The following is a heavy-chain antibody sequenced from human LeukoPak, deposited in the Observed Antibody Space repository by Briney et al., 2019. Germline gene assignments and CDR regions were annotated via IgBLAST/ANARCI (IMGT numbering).Heavy chain of an antibody. V-gene: IGHV4-34*01. D-gene: IGHD6-13*01. CDR2: INHSGST. J-gene: IGHJ4*02. CDR3: ASFIAAADYFDY. CDR1: GGSFSGYY. Sequence: PSETLSLTCAVYGGSFSGYYWSWIRQPPGKGLEWIGEINHSGSTNYNPSLKSRVTISVDTSKNQFSLKLSSVTAADTAVYYCASFIAAADYFDYWGQGTLVTVSS.